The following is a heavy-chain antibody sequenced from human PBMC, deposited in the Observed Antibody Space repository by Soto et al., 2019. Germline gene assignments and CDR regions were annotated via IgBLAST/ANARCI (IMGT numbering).Heavy chain of an antibody. D-gene: IGHD6-13*01. CDR2: IYWDDEK. J-gene: IGHJ3*02. Sequence: QITLKESGPTLVKPTQTLTLTCTFSGFSLSTSGVGVDWIRQPPGKALEWLALIYWDDEKRYSPSLKSRLTITKDTSKNQVVLTMTNMDPVDTATHYCAHRHTLIAGDAFYIWGQGTMVTVSS. V-gene: IGHV2-5*02. CDR1: GFSLSTSGVG. CDR3: AHRHTLIAGDAFYI.